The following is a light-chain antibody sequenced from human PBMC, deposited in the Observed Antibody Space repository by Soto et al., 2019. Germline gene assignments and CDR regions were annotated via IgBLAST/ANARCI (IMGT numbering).Light chain of an antibody. J-gene: IGKJ2*01. CDR1: QSVSNN. CDR2: GAS. Sequence: EIVMTQSPATLSVSPGERATLSCRASQSVSNNLAWYQQKPGQAPRLLIYGASTRATGIPARFSGSGSGTEFTLTISSLQSEDFAVYYCQHQGTFGQGTKLEIK. CDR3: QHQGT. V-gene: IGKV3-15*01.